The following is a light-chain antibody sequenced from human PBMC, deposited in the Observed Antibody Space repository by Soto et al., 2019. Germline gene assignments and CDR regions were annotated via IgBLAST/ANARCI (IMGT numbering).Light chain of an antibody. CDR1: QSVDSKD. V-gene: IGKV3-20*01. CDR2: AAS. J-gene: IGKJ1*01. CDR3: QQYGYPSWT. Sequence: EIVLTQSPGTLSLSPGERATLSCRASQSVDSKDLAWYQQKPGQAPRILIFAASSRATGIPDRFSGSGSGTDFTLTIRRLEPGDFAVYYCQQYGYPSWTFGQGTKVEIK.